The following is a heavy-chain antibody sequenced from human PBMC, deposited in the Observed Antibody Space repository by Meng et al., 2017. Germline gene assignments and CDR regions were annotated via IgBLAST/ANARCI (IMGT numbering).Heavy chain of an antibody. CDR2: IHHSGST. CDR1: GGSISSSNW. V-gene: IGHV4-55*01. CDR3: ARYTPIAVDY. D-gene: IGHD6-13*01. J-gene: IGHJ4*02. Sequence: QVQLQESGPGLVNPSGTLSLPCAVSGGSISSSNWWSWVRQPPGKGLEWIGEIHHSGSTYYNPSLKSRITMSVDTSKNQFYLKLSSVTAADTAVYYCARYTPIAVDYWGQGTLVTVSS.